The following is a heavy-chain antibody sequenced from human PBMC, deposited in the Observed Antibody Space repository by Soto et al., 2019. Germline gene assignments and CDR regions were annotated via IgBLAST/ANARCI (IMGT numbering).Heavy chain of an antibody. D-gene: IGHD2-15*01. J-gene: IGHJ4*02. V-gene: IGHV5-51*01. CDR3: ARQPPRRQGYCSGGSCHGSTY. Sequence: EVQLVQSGAEVKKPGESLKISCKGSGYSFTSYWIGWVRQMPGKGLEWMGIIYPGDSDTRYSPSFQGQVTISADKSISTAYLQWSSLKASDTAMYYCARQPPRRQGYCSGGSCHGSTYWGQGTLVTVSS. CDR1: GYSFTSYW. CDR2: IYPGDSDT.